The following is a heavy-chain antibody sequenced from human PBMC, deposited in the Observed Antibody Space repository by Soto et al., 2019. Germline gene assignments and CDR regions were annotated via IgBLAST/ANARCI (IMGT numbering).Heavy chain of an antibody. J-gene: IGHJ6*04. CDR2: LYYSGST. V-gene: IGHV4-30-4*01. D-gene: IGHD3-3*01. Sequence: QVELQDSGPGLVKPSQTLSLTCTVSGGSISSGDYYWSWIRQPPGKGLEWIGYLYYSGSTYYNPCRKSRVTISVVTSKTQFSLNLSYVTAADTAVYYCARYDFCNVLDVSGEGTTVTVSS. CDR1: GGSISSGDYY. CDR3: ARYDFCNVLDV.